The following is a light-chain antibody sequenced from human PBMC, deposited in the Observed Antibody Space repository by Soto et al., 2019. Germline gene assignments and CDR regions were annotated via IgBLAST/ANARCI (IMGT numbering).Light chain of an antibody. V-gene: IGKV3D-20*02. CDR2: AAS. Sequence: EIMLTQSPDTLSLSPGERASLSCRASQSISSTFLAWYQQKPGQAPSLLIYAASSRATGIPHRFRGSGSGTDFTLTISSLEPEDFAVYYCQQRSNWPRLTFGGGTKVDIK. CDR1: QSISSTF. CDR3: QQRSNWPRLT. J-gene: IGKJ4*01.